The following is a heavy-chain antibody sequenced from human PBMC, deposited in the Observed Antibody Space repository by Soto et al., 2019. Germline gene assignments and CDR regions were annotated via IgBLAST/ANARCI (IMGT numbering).Heavy chain of an antibody. J-gene: IGHJ2*01. D-gene: IGHD5-12*01. V-gene: IGHV3-23*01. CDR2: VSGGDGST. CDR3: TKQGYYWYFDI. Sequence: HPGGSLRLSCAASGFTFSTYTMHWVRQAPGKGLEWVSGVSGGDGSTYYADSLKGRFSISRDNAKNTVDLQINSLTAEDTAVYYCTKQGYYWYFDIWGRGTLVTVSS. CDR1: GFTFSTYT.